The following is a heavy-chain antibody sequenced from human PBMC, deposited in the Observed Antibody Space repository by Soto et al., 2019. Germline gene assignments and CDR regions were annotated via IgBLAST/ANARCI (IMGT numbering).Heavy chain of an antibody. J-gene: IGHJ4*02. V-gene: IGHV3-48*01. D-gene: IGHD6-19*01. CDR3: ARDHQQWPIDY. CDR2: ISSSSSTI. Sequence: EVQLVESGGGLVQPGGSLRLSCAASGFTFSSYSMNWVRQAPGKGLEWVSYISSSSSTIYYADSVKGRFTISRDNAKNSLYLQMNSLRAEATAVYCWARDHQQWPIDYWGQGTLVTVSS. CDR1: GFTFSSYS.